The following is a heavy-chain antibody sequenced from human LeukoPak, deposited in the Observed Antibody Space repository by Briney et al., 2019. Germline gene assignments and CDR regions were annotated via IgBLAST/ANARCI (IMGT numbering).Heavy chain of an antibody. J-gene: IGHJ5*02. Sequence: GGSLRLSYTASGFTFGDYAVSWFRQAPGKGLEWVSFIGSKTNGGTIEYAASVKGRFTVSRDDSKNIAYLQLTSLKTEDTAVYYCASDGFSSWGQGTLVTVSS. V-gene: IGHV3-49*03. CDR3: ASDGFSS. D-gene: IGHD5-12*01. CDR2: IGSKTNGGTI. CDR1: GFTFGDYA.